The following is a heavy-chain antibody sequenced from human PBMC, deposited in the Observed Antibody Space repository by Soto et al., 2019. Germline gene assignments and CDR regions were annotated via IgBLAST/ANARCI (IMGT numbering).Heavy chain of an antibody. D-gene: IGHD4-4*01. CDR2: IIPIFGTA. CDR1: GGTFSSYA. Sequence: QVQLVQSGAEVKKPGSSVKVSCKASGGTFSSYAISWVRQAPGQGLEWMGGIIPIFGTANYAQKFQGRVTITADESTSTAYMELSSLRSEDTAVYYCARATHDYRNYHPYWYYGMDVWGQGTTVTVSS. J-gene: IGHJ6*02. V-gene: IGHV1-69*12. CDR3: ARATHDYRNYHPYWYYGMDV.